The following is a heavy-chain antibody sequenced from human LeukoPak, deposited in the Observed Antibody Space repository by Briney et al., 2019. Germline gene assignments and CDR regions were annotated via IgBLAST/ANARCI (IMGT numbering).Heavy chain of an antibody. CDR1: GYTFTSYD. J-gene: IGHJ4*02. D-gene: IGHD3-22*01. Sequence: ASVKVSRKASGYTFTSYDINWVRQATGQGLEWMGWMNPNSGGTNYAQKFQGRVTMTRDTSISTAYMELSRLRSDDTAVYYCASGDDSSGYYYSYWGQGTLVTVSS. V-gene: IGHV1-2*02. CDR2: MNPNSGGT. CDR3: ASGDDSSGYYYSY.